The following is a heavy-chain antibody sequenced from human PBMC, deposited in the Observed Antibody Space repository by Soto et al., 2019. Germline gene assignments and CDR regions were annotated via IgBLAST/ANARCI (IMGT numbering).Heavy chain of an antibody. V-gene: IGHV3-21*01. CDR1: RFTFSSYS. J-gene: IGHJ5*02. CDR3: ARDPDSSSWYNWFDP. Sequence: EVQLVESGGGLVKPGGSLRLSCAASRFTFSSYSMNSVRQAPGKGLEWVSSISSSSSYIYYADSVKGRFTISRDNAKNSLYLQMNSLRAEDTAVYYCARDPDSSSWYNWFDPWGQGTLVTVSS. D-gene: IGHD6-13*01. CDR2: ISSSSSYI.